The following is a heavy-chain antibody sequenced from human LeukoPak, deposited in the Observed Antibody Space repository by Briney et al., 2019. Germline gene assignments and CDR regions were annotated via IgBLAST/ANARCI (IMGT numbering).Heavy chain of an antibody. CDR1: GFTFSSYW. CDR2: MNQDGSEK. CDR3: ARGSGWFYY. V-gene: IGHV3-7*04. Sequence: GGSLRLSCAASGFTFSSYWMSWVRQAPGKGLEWVANMNQDGSEKYYVGSLKGRFTISRDSAKNSLYLQMNSLRAEDTAVYYCARGSGWFYYWGQGTLVTVSS. D-gene: IGHD3-3*01. J-gene: IGHJ4*02.